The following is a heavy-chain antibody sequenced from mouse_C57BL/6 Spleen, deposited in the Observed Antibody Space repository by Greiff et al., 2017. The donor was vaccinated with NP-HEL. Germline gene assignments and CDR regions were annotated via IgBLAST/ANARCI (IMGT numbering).Heavy chain of an antibody. J-gene: IGHJ3*01. Sequence: QVQLQQPGAELVRPGSSVKLSCKASGYTFTSYWMDWVKQRPGQGLEWIGNIYPSDSETHYNQKFKDKATLTVDKSSSTAYMQLSSLTSEDSAVYYCARLGGDYDSAWFAYWGQGTLVTVSA. D-gene: IGHD2-4*01. CDR1: GYTFTSYW. CDR3: ARLGGDYDSAWFAY. CDR2: IYPSDSET. V-gene: IGHV1-61*01.